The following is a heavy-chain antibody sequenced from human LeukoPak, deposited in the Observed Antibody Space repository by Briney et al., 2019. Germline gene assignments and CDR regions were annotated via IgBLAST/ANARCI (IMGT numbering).Heavy chain of an antibody. CDR2: ISGSGGST. CDR1: GFTLSSYA. V-gene: IGHV3-23*01. Sequence: GGSLRLSCAASGFTLSSYAMSWVRQAPGKGLEWVSAISGSGGSTYYADSVKGRFTISRDNSKNTLYLQMNSLRAEDTAVYYCAKVVRYSSGWFDYWGQGTLVTVSS. J-gene: IGHJ4*02. D-gene: IGHD6-19*01. CDR3: AKVVRYSSGWFDY.